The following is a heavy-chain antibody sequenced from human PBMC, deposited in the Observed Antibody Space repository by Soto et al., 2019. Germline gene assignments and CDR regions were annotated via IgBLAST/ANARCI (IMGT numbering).Heavy chain of an antibody. CDR1: GFTFSSYG. D-gene: IGHD1-1*01. CDR2: ISYDGNNK. Sequence: GGSLRLSCAASGFTFSSYGMHWVRQATGKGLEWVAVISYDGNNKYYADSVKGRFTISRDNSKNTLYLQMNSLRAEDTAVYYCAKSVYNWNDGFFDYWGQGTLVTVSS. J-gene: IGHJ4*02. V-gene: IGHV3-30*18. CDR3: AKSVYNWNDGFFDY.